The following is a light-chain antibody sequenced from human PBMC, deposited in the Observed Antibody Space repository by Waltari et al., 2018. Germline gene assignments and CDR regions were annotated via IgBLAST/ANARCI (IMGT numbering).Light chain of an antibody. CDR1: SSDVGGYNY. CDR3: SSYTSSSTRVV. Sequence: QSALTQPASVSGSPGQSITMSCTGSSSDVGGYNYVSWYQQHPGKAPKLMNYEVSNRPSGVSNRFSGSKSGNTASLTISGLQAEDEADYYCSSYTSSSTRVVFGGGTKLTVL. V-gene: IGLV2-14*01. CDR2: EVS. J-gene: IGLJ2*01.